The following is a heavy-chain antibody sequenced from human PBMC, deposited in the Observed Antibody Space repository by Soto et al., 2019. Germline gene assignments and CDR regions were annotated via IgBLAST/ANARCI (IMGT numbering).Heavy chain of an antibody. CDR2: INPSGGST. D-gene: IGHD2-2*01. J-gene: IGHJ4*02. V-gene: IGHV1-46*01. Sequence: ASVKVSCKASGYTFTSYYMHWVRQAPGQGLEWMGIINPSGGSTSYAQKFQGRVTMTRDTSTSTVYMELSSLRSEDTAVYYCAREGLYCSSTSCYPQRSFDYWGQGTLVTVSS. CDR1: GYTFTSYY. CDR3: AREGLYCSSTSCYPQRSFDY.